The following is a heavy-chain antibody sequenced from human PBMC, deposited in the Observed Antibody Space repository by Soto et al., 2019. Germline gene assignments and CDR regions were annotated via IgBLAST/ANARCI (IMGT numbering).Heavy chain of an antibody. CDR1: GGSFSGYY. D-gene: IGHD3-3*01. CDR2: INHSGST. J-gene: IGHJ4*02. Sequence: SETLSLTCAVYGGSFSGYYWSWIRQPPGKGLEWIGEINHSGSTNYNPSLKSRVTISVDTSKNQFSLKLSSVTAADTAVYYCARGHYDFWRQGTLVTVSS. CDR3: ARGHYDF. V-gene: IGHV4-34*01.